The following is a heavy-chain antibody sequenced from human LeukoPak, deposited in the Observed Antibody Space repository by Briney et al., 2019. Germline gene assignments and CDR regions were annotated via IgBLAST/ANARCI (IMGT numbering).Heavy chain of an antibody. Sequence: GGSLRLSCAASGFTFNSFAMSWVRQAPGKGLEWVSGISGGGKTYYADSVKGRFTISRDNSKNSLYLQMNSLRAEDTAVYYCAKDQPSDWGQGTLVTVSS. CDR3: AKDQPSD. V-gene: IGHV3-23*01. CDR1: GFTFNSFA. J-gene: IGHJ4*02. CDR2: ISGGGKT.